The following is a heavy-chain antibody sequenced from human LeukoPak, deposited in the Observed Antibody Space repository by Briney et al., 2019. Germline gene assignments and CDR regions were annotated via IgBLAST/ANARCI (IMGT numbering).Heavy chain of an antibody. D-gene: IGHD1-26*01. Sequence: KTSETLSLTCTVSGASVGSAGYYWSWIRQPPGGRLEWIGYIYYIRNTNYNPSLKSRVTMSLDPSKNQFSLKLNSVTAADTAVYYCARTQSQSGTYRYYFGYWGQGTLVTVSS. J-gene: IGHJ4*02. CDR1: GASVGSAGYY. CDR2: IYYIRNT. CDR3: ARTQSQSGTYRYYFGY. V-gene: IGHV4-61*08.